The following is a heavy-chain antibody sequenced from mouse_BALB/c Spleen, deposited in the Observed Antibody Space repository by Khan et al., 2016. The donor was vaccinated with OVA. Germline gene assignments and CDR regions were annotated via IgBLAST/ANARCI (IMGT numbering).Heavy chain of an antibody. CDR1: GYTFTSYV. J-gene: IGHJ3*01. D-gene: IGHD1-1*01. V-gene: IGHV1S136*01. CDR3: APVGNYYVSFAY. CDR2: IYPFNDDT. Sequence: VQLQQSEPELVKPGASVMMSCKASGYTFTSYVMHWVKQKPGLGLEWIGYIYPFNDDTKYNEKFKGKATLTSDKSSSTAYMELSSLTSEDSAVYYCAPVGNYYVSFAYWGQGTLVTVSA.